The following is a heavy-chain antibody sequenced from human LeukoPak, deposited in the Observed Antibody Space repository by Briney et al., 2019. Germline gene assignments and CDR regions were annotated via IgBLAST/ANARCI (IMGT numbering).Heavy chain of an antibody. V-gene: IGHV3-33*01. D-gene: IGHD1-14*01. CDR1: VFPFRRYG. J-gene: IGHJ6*04. Sequence: GGSLRLPCAVCVFPFRRYGIHGARDAPDKALEWVAYICYDGSNKYYADSVKGRFTISRDNSKNTLYLQMNSLRAEDTAVYYCARKVYRGPYYYGMDVWGKGTTVTVSS. CDR2: ICYDGSNK. CDR3: ARKVYRGPYYYGMDV.